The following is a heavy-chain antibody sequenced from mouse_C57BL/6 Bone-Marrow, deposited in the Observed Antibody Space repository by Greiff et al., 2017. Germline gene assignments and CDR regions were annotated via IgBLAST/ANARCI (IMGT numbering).Heavy chain of an antibody. CDR2: ISDGGSYT. D-gene: IGHD2-3*01. Sequence: EVHLVESGGGLVKPGGSLKLSCAASGFTFSSYAMSWVRQTPEKRLEWVATISDGGSYTYYPDNVKGRFTISRDNAKNNLYLQMSHLKSEDTAMYYCARDDVSFDYWGQGTTLTVSS. CDR1: GFTFSSYA. CDR3: ARDDVSFDY. J-gene: IGHJ2*01. V-gene: IGHV5-4*01.